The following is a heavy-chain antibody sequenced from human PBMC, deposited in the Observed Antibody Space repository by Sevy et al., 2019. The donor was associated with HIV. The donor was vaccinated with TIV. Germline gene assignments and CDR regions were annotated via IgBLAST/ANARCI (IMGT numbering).Heavy chain of an antibody. CDR2: IKSVSDGGAT. D-gene: IGHD2-21*01. CDR3: TTGLFVGIP. CDR1: GLNFNDDW. J-gene: IGHJ4*02. Sequence: GGSLRLSCAVSGLNFNDDWMNWVRQAPRKALEWLGRIKSVSDGGATEYSAAVKGRFIISRDDSKNTVSLQMDSLKTDDTAVYYCTTGLFVGIPWGQGTQVTVSS. V-gene: IGHV3-15*01.